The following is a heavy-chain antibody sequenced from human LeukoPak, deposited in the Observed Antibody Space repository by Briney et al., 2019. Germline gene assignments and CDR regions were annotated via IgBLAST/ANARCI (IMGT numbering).Heavy chain of an antibody. D-gene: IGHD5-24*01. CDR1: GFTVSTNY. Sequence: GGSLRLSCVASGFTVSTNYMTWVRQSPGKGLEWVSVIYNNDRTCYADSVKGRFTISRDSSKNTLYLQMNSLRAEDTAVYYCASRQMDYFDYWGQGTLVTVSS. CDR2: IYNNDRT. V-gene: IGHV3-53*01. J-gene: IGHJ4*02. CDR3: ASRQMDYFDY.